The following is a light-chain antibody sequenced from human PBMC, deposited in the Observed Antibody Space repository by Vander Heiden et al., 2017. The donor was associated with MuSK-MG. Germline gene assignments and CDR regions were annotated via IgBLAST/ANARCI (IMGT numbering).Light chain of an antibody. CDR1: QSINNW. CDR2: DAS. J-gene: IGKJ1*01. V-gene: IGKV1-5*01. CDR3: QQYKSYSPWT. Sequence: DIQVTQSPSTLSPSVGDRVTITCRTSQSINNWLAWYQQKPGKVPKLLIYDASSLEGGISSRFSGSGFGTEFTLTISGLQPDDFATYYCQQYKSYSPWTFGQGTRVEIK.